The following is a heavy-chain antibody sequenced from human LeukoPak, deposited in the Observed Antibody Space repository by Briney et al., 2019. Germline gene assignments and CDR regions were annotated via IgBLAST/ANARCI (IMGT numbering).Heavy chain of an antibody. CDR3: AKVDSSSWYRGYFDY. Sequence: GGSRRLSCAASGFTFSSYAMSWVRQAPGKGLEWVSAISGSGGSTYYADSVKGRFTISRDNSKNTLYLQMNSLRAEDTAVYYCAKVDSSSWYRGYFDYWGQGTLVTVSS. J-gene: IGHJ4*02. D-gene: IGHD6-13*01. V-gene: IGHV3-23*01. CDR1: GFTFSSYA. CDR2: ISGSGGST.